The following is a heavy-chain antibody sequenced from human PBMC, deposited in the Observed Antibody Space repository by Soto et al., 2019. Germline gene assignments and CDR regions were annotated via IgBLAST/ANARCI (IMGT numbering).Heavy chain of an antibody. Sequence: QVQLQESGPGLVKPSETLSLTCTVSGGSISSYYWSWIRQPPGKGLEWIGYIYYSGSTNYNPSLKGRVTISVDTSKHQFSLKLSSVTAADTAVYYCAVYSRSWRSYWYFDLWGRGTLVTVSS. CDR3: AVYSRSWRSYWYFDL. CDR1: GGSISSYY. CDR2: IYYSGST. D-gene: IGHD6-13*01. V-gene: IGHV4-59*01. J-gene: IGHJ2*01.